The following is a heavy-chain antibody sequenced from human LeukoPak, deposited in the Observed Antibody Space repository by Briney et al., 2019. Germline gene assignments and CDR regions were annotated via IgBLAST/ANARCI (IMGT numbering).Heavy chain of an antibody. D-gene: IGHD6-19*01. CDR2: ISSGGNT. Sequence: GGSLRLSCAASGFTFSTYAMSWVRHTPGKGLEWVSGISSGGNTQYTDSVKGRFTVSRDNSKNTLHLQMDSLRAEDAAIYYCTKDRRQWVVPYFDSWGQGTVVTVSS. CDR3: TKDRRQWVVPYFDS. CDR1: GFTFSTYA. J-gene: IGHJ4*02. V-gene: IGHV3-23*01.